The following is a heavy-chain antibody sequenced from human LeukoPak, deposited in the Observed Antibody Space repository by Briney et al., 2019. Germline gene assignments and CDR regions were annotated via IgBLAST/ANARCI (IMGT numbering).Heavy chain of an antibody. CDR1: GFTFSRYS. V-gene: IGHV3-21*01. CDR3: ASLEYYDILTGDNWFDP. Sequence: GGSLRLSCAASGFTFSRYSMNWVRQAPGKGLEWVSSISSGDIYIYYADSVKGRFTISRDNAKNSLFLRMNSLRAEDTAVYYCASLEYYDILTGDNWFDPWGQGTLVTVSS. D-gene: IGHD3-9*01. CDR2: ISSGDIYI. J-gene: IGHJ5*02.